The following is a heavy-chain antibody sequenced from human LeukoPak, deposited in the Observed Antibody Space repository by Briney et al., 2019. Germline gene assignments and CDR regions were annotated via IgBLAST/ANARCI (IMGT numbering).Heavy chain of an antibody. Sequence: GGSLRLSCAASGIIITSYWMSAVRQTPGEGLEWVANIKQDGSEKNYVDSVKGRFHNFRDNARNSLYLQMNSLRAEDTAVYYCASHSYGYNHWGQGTLVIVSS. V-gene: IGHV3-7*01. CDR1: GIIITSYW. CDR2: IKQDGSEK. D-gene: IGHD3-16*01. J-gene: IGHJ5*02. CDR3: ASHSYGYNH.